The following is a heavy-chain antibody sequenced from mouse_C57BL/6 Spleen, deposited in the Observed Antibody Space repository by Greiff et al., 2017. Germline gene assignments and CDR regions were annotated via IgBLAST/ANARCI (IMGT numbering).Heavy chain of an antibody. CDR2: INPNNGGT. V-gene: IGHV1-22*01. Sequence: EVQLQQSGPELVKPGASVKMSCKASGYTFTDYNMHWVKQSHGKSLEWIGYINPNNGGTSYNQKFKGKATLTVNKSSSTAYMELRSLTSEESAVYYCAKEGYSLAMDYWGQGTSVTVSS. CDR1: GYTFTDYN. CDR3: AKEGYSLAMDY. D-gene: IGHD2-3*01. J-gene: IGHJ4*01.